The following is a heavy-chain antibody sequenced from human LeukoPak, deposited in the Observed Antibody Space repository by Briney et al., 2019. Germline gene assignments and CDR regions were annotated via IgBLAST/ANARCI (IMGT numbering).Heavy chain of an antibody. CDR3: ARRYSGSWYVGSWFAP. J-gene: IGHJ5*02. D-gene: IGHD6-13*01. CDR2: INHSGST. CDR1: GGSFSGYY. V-gene: IGHV4-34*01. Sequence: SETLSLTCAVYGGSFSGYYWSWIRQPPGKGLEWIGEINHSGSTNYNPSLKSRVTISVDTSKNQFSLKLSSVTAADTAVYYCARRYSGSWYVGSWFAPGGRGTLVPFS.